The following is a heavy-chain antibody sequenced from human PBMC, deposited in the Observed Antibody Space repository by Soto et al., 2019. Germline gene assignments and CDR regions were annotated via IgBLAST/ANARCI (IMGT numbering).Heavy chain of an antibody. D-gene: IGHD2-15*01. Sequence: PGESLKISCKGSGYSFTSYWISWVRQMPGKGLEWMGRIDPSDSYTNYSPSFQGHVTISADKSISTAYLQWSSLKASDTAMYYCARRCGSGSTPGRLYYYYYGMDVWGQGTTVTVSS. V-gene: IGHV5-10-1*01. J-gene: IGHJ6*02. CDR2: IDPSDSYT. CDR3: ARRCGSGSTPGRLYYYYYGMDV. CDR1: GYSFTSYW.